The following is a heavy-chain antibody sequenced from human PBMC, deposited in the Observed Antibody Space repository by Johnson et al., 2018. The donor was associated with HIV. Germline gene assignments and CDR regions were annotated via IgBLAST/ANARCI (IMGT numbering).Heavy chain of an antibody. CDR1: GFTFSSYA. CDR2: ISYDGSNK. Sequence: QVQLVESGGGLVQPGGSLRLSCAASGFTFSSYAMHWVRQAPGKGLEWVAVISYDGSNKYYADSVKGRFTISRDNSKNTLYLQMNSLRAEDTAVYYCKADNFWSGYYYAFDIWGQGTMVTVSS. D-gene: IGHD3-3*01. CDR3: KADNFWSGYYYAFDI. J-gene: IGHJ3*02. V-gene: IGHV3-30-3*01.